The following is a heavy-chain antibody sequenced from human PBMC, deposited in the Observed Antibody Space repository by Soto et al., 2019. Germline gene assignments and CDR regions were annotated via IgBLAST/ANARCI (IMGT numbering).Heavy chain of an antibody. Sequence: QVQLQESGPGLVKPSQTLSLTCTVSGGSMSSGDYYWSWIRQPPGRGLEWIGYIYYSGSAYYNPSLKSRVILSVDTSQNHFTLKPNSVTAADTAGYYCARVLYYGSGTSDLWGQGTLVTGSS. D-gene: IGHD3-10*01. CDR2: IYYSGSA. CDR3: ARVLYYGSGTSDL. CDR1: GGSMSSGDYY. V-gene: IGHV4-30-4*01. J-gene: IGHJ5*02.